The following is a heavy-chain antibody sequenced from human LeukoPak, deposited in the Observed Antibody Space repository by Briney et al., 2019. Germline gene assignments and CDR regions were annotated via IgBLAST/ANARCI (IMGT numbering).Heavy chain of an antibody. Sequence: GESLTISCKGSGYNFTRNWISWVRQMPGKGLEWMGRIDPSDSYTNYSPSFQGHVTISADKSTSTAYPQWSSLKASDTAMYYCARGKGWFAPWGQGTLVTVSS. CDR1: GYNFTRNW. CDR2: IDPSDSYT. J-gene: IGHJ5*02. CDR3: ARGKGWFAP. V-gene: IGHV5-10-1*01.